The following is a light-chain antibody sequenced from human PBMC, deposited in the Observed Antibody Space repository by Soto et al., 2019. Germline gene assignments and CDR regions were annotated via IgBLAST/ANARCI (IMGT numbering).Light chain of an antibody. CDR1: QSVRSNY. CDR3: QQYGSSPRT. J-gene: IGKJ1*01. CDR2: AAS. V-gene: IGKV3-20*01. Sequence: EVVLTQSPDTLSLSPGEVATLSFSASQSVRSNYLAWYQQRPGQAPRLLIYAASSRATGIPDRFSGSGSGTDFTLTISRLEPEDFAVYYCQQYGSSPRTFGHGTKVDIK.